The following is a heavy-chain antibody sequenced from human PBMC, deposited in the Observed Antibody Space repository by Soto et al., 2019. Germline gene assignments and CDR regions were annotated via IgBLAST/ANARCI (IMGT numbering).Heavy chain of an antibody. V-gene: IGHV3-48*02. CDR3: ARDPTNAYYGPV. CDR2: ISTSSSTI. Sequence: GGSLRLSCAASRFPFSSDSMNWVRQAPGKGLEWVSYISTSSSTIYYADSVRGRFTISRDNAKNSLYLQMNSLRDEDTAVYYCARDPTNAYYGPVWGQGTTVTVSS. J-gene: IGHJ6*02. CDR1: RFPFSSDS. D-gene: IGHD3-10*01.